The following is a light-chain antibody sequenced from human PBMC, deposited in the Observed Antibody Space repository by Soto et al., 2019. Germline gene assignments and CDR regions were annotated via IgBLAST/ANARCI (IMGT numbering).Light chain of an antibody. J-gene: IGLJ1*01. CDR2: DVS. CDR1: NSDVGGYNY. V-gene: IGLV2-14*01. Sequence: QSLLTQPASVSGSPGQSITISCSGTNSDVGGYNYVSWYQQHPGKAPKLMIYDVSYRPSGISNRFSGSKSDNTASLTISGLQAEDEADYYCSSYTTSSLYVFGTGTKVTAL. CDR3: SSYTTSSLYV.